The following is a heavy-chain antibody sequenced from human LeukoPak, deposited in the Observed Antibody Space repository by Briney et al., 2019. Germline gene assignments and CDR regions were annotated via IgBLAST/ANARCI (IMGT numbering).Heavy chain of an antibody. CDR3: AKERQWLVIDY. D-gene: IGHD6-19*01. Sequence: GGSLRLSCAASGFTFSTYWMHWVRQAPGKGLEWVAVISYDGSNKYYADSVKGRFTISRDNSKNTLYLQMNSLRAEDTAVYYCAKERQWLVIDYWGQGTLVTVSS. V-gene: IGHV3-30*18. CDR1: GFTFSTYW. J-gene: IGHJ4*02. CDR2: ISYDGSNK.